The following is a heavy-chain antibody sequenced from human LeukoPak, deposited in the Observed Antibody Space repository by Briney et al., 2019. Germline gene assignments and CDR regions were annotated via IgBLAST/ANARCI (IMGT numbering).Heavy chain of an antibody. CDR1: GFTFSSYA. CDR3: ATDPGGTRKYFDY. J-gene: IGHJ4*02. Sequence: GGSLRLSCAASGFTFSSYAMSWVRQAPGKGLEWVSAISGSGGSTYYADSVKGRFTISRDNSKNTLYLQMNSLRAEDTAVYYCATDPGGTRKYFDYWGQGTLVTVSS. V-gene: IGHV3-23*01. CDR2: ISGSGGST. D-gene: IGHD1/OR15-1a*01.